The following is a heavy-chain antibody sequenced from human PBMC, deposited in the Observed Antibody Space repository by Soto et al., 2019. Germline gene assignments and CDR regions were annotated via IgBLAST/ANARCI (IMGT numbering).Heavy chain of an antibody. Sequence: GGSLRLSCAASGFTFSDYYMSWIRQAPGKGLEWVSVIYSGGSTYYADSVKGRFTISGDNSKNTLYLQMNSLRAEDTAVYYCARDVNYDFWSGLKDVWGQGTTVTVSS. V-gene: IGHV3-53*01. D-gene: IGHD3-3*01. CDR1: GFTFSDYY. J-gene: IGHJ6*02. CDR2: IYSGGST. CDR3: ARDVNYDFWSGLKDV.